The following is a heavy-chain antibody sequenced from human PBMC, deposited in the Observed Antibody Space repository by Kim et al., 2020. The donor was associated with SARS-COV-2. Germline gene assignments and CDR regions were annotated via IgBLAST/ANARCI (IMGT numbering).Heavy chain of an antibody. D-gene: IGHD2-21*01. CDR3: ARAPGSTGSLFGYYYYGMDV. CDR2: IYYSGST. V-gene: IGHV4-59*01. Sequence: SETLSLTCTVSGGSISSYYWSWIRQPPGKGLEWIGYIYYSGSTNYNPSLKSRVTISVDTSKNQFSLKLSSVTAADTAVYYCARAPGSTGSLFGYYYYGMDVWGQGTTVTVSS. J-gene: IGHJ6*02. CDR1: GGSISSYY.